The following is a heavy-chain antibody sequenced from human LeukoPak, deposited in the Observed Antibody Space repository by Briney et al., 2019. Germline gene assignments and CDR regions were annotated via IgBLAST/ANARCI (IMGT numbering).Heavy chain of an antibody. J-gene: IGHJ4*02. V-gene: IGHV3-21*01. CDR1: GFIFSSYN. CDR2: ISSGNNYI. CDR3: ARHYYDSSGHFDY. Sequence: GRTLRLSCAASGFIFSSYNMNWVRQAPGKGLEWVSSISSGNNYIYYADSVKGRFTISRDNAKNSLYLQMNSLRVEDTAVYYCARHYYDSSGHFDYWGQGTLVTVSS. D-gene: IGHD3-22*01.